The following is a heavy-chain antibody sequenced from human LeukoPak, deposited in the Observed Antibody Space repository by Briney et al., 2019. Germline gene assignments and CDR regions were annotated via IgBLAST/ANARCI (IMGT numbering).Heavy chain of an antibody. V-gene: IGHV4-59*01. CDR3: ASVLTGSYYYYGMDV. J-gene: IGHJ6*02. D-gene: IGHD3-9*01. CDR1: GGSISSYY. CDR2: IYYSGST. Sequence: SETLSLTCTVSGGSISSYYCSWIRQPPGKGLEWIGYIYYSGSTNYNPSLKSRVTISVDTSKNQFSLKLSSVTAADTAVYYCASVLTGSYYYYGMDVWGQGTTVTVPS.